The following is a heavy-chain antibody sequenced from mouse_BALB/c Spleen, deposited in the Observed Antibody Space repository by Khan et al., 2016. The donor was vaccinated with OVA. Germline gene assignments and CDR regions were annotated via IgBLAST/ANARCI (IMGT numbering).Heavy chain of an antibody. CDR3: ARRTTAYAMGY. V-gene: IGHV1-4*01. J-gene: IGHJ4*01. CDR1: GYTFTSNT. Sequence: QVQLQQSGAEPARPGASVKTSCKASGYTFTSNTMHWVKQRSGQGLEWIGYINPSSGYTNYNQKFNDKATLTADKSSSTAYMQLSSLTSEASAVYYCARRTTAYAMGYWGQGTSVTVSS. CDR2: INPSSGYT. D-gene: IGHD1-2*01.